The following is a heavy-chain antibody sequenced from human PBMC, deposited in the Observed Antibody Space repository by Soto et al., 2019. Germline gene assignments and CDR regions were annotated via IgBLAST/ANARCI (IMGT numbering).Heavy chain of an antibody. CDR2: INSDGSST. J-gene: IGHJ6*02. D-gene: IGHD3-3*01. CDR1: GFTFSSYW. CDR3: ARDKYDFWSGYGMDV. Sequence: GGSLRLSCAASGFTFSSYWMHWVRQAPGKGLVWVSRINSDGSSTSYADSVKGRFTISRDNAKNTLYLQMNSLRAEDTAVYYCARDKYDFWSGYGMDVWGQGTTVTVSS. V-gene: IGHV3-74*01.